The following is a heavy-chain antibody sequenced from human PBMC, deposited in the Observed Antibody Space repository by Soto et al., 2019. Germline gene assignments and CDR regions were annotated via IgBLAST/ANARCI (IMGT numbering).Heavy chain of an antibody. V-gene: IGHV4-31*03. J-gene: IGHJ6*03. CDR2: IYYSGGT. D-gene: IGHD5-12*01. CDR3: ARKDSGYADDMDV. CDR1: GGSISRGGYY. Sequence: QVQLQESGPGLVKPSQTLSLTCTVSGGSISRGGYYWSWIRQHPGKGLEWIGYIYYSGGTYYSQSLKSRVTISVDTSENQFSLRLSSVTDADTAVYYCARKDSGYADDMDVWCKGTTVTVSS.